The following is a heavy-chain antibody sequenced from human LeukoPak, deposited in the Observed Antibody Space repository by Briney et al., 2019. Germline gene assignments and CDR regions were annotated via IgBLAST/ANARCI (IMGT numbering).Heavy chain of an antibody. J-gene: IGHJ5*02. CDR2: ISAYNGNT. CDR1: GYTFTGYY. Sequence: ASVKVSCKASGYTFTGYYMHWVRQAPGQGLEWMGWISAYNGNTNYAQKLQGRVTMTTDTSPSTAYMELRSLRSDDTAVYYCARVVDCSSTSRSAPSSWFDPWGQGTLVTVSS. CDR3: ARVVDCSSTSRSAPSSWFDP. V-gene: IGHV1-18*04. D-gene: IGHD2-2*01.